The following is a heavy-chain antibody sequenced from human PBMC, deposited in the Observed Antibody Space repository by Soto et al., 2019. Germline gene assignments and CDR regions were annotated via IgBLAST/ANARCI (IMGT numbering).Heavy chain of an antibody. CDR1: GYVFTGFY. Sequence: QVQLVQSGAEVKKPGASVRVSCKASGYVFTGFYLHWVRQAPGQGLEWMGWIFPNSGATNYAQKFQGRVTLTRDTSLSTGYMDLTRLTSDDTAVYYCARDPKRRDGYNFDSWGRGALVTVSS. J-gene: IGHJ4*02. D-gene: IGHD5-12*01. CDR2: IFPNSGAT. V-gene: IGHV1-2*02. CDR3: ARDPKRRDGYNFDS.